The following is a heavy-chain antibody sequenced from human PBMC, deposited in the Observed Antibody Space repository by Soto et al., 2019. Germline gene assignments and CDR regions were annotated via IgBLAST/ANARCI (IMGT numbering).Heavy chain of an antibody. Sequence: TGGSLRLSCAASGFTFSSYAMSWVRQAPGKGLEWVSAISGSGGSTYYADSVKGRFTISRDNSKNTLYLQMNSLRAEDTAVYYCAKSGDYYDFWSGYYRWGNAFDIWGQGTMVTVSS. CDR3: AKSGDYYDFWSGYYRWGNAFDI. J-gene: IGHJ3*02. CDR1: GFTFSSYA. V-gene: IGHV3-23*01. CDR2: ISGSGGST. D-gene: IGHD3-3*01.